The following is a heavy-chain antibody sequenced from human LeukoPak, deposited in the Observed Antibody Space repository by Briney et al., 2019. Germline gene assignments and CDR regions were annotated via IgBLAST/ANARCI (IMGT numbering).Heavy chain of an antibody. CDR1: GFTFTHAW. J-gene: IGHJ4*02. Sequence: GGSLRLSCAASGFTFTHAWMTWVRQAPGKGLEWVGRIKSKADGETTDYAAPVKGRFLMSRDDSKATLYLQMNYLETEDTAVYYCTTDLGITMIRGVIVSWGQGTLVTVSS. CDR2: IKSKADGETT. D-gene: IGHD3-10*01. V-gene: IGHV3-15*01. CDR3: TTDLGITMIRGVIVS.